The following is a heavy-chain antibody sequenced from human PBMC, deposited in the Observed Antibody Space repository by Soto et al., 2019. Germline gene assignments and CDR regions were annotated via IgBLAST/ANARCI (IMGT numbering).Heavy chain of an antibody. CDR2: IKSKTDGGTT. Sequence: EVQLVESGGGLVKPGGSLRLSCAASGFTFNNAWWSWVRQAPGKGLEWIGRIKSKTDGGTTDYAAPVKGRFTISRDDSKNTLFLQMNSLKTEDTAVYFCTTDHTPPYCSAGSCFYDYWGQGTLVTVSS. D-gene: IGHD2-15*01. CDR1: GFTFNNAW. V-gene: IGHV3-15*01. J-gene: IGHJ4*02. CDR3: TTDHTPPYCSAGSCFYDY.